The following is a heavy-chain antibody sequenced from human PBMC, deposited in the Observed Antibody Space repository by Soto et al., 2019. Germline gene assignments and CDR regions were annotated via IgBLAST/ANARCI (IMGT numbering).Heavy chain of an antibody. D-gene: IGHD1-7*01. CDR2: INHSGST. CDR3: ERGGLELGFDY. J-gene: IGHJ4*02. CDR1: GGSFSGYY. V-gene: IGHV4-34*01. Sequence: PSQTLSLTCAVYGGSFSGYYWSWIRQPPGKGLEWIGEINHSGSTNYNPSLKSRVTISVDTSKNQFSLKLSSVTAADTAVYYCERGGLELGFDYWGQGTLVTVSS.